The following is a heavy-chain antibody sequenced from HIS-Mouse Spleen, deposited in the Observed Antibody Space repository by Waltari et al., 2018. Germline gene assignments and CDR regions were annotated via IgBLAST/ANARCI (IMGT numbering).Heavy chain of an antibody. D-gene: IGHD5-18*01. CDR2: ISYEGSNK. J-gene: IGHJ4*02. CDR1: GFTFSSYA. Sequence: QVQLVESGGGVVQPGRSLRLSCAASGFTFSSYAMHWVRQAPGQGLEWVAVISYEGSNKYYADSVKGRFTISRDNSKNTLYLQMNSLRAEDTAVYYCAGGFVDTAMVDYWGQGTLVTVSS. CDR3: AGGFVDTAMVDY. V-gene: IGHV3-30-3*01.